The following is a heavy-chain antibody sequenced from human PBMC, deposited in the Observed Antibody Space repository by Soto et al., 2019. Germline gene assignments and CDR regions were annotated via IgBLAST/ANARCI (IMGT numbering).Heavy chain of an antibody. CDR3: ARDGYYDSSGYRSDFDY. D-gene: IGHD3-22*01. J-gene: IGHJ4*02. V-gene: IGHV1-18*01. Sequence: QVQLVQSGAEVKKPGASVKVSCKASGYTFTSYGISWVRQAPGQGLEWMGWISAYNGNTNYAQKLQGRVTMTTDTSTSTACMELRSLRSDDTAVYYCARDGYYDSSGYRSDFDYWGQGTLVTVSS. CDR1: GYTFTSYG. CDR2: ISAYNGNT.